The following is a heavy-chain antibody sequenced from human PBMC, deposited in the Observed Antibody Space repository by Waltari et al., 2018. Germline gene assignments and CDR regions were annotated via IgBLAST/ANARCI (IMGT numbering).Heavy chain of an antibody. CDR3: ARGGGWDNYYYYMDV. CDR2: IYHSGST. J-gene: IGHJ6*03. CDR1: GYSISSGYY. Sequence: QVQLQESGPGLVKPSETLSLTCAVSGYSISSGYYCGWIRQPPGKGLEWIGSIYHSGSTYYNPSLKSRVTISVDTSKNQFSLKLSSVTAADTAVYYCARGGGWDNYYYYMDVWGKGTTVTVSS. D-gene: IGHD6-19*01. V-gene: IGHV4-38-2*01.